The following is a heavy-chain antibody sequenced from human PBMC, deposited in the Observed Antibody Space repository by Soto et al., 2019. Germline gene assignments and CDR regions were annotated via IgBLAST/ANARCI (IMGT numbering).Heavy chain of an antibody. V-gene: IGHV4-59*08. Sequence: QVQLQESGPGLVKPSETLSLTCSISGDSISSYYWSWIRQPPGKGLEYIGYIFHSGSTNYNPSLKRRVTISVDTSKKQFSLKLSSVTAADTAVYYCARLDRWGYCSGGDCHNAFDIWDQGTMVTVSS. J-gene: IGHJ3*02. CDR2: IFHSGST. D-gene: IGHD2-15*01. CDR3: ARLDRWGYCSGGDCHNAFDI. CDR1: GDSISSYY.